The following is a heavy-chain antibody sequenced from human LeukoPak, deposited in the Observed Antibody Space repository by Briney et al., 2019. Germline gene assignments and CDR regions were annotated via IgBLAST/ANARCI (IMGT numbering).Heavy chain of an antibody. D-gene: IGHD2-8*02. J-gene: IGHJ4*02. CDR1: GYTLTEYY. Sequence: ASVKVSCKASGYTLTEYYIHWVRQAPGQGLEWMGFIIPDNGGTTYQQNFQGRVTMTRDTSISTFYMELSSLRPDDTAVYYCSTEDKYCTGANCGVFWGQGTLVTVSS. CDR3: STEDKYCTGANCGVF. CDR2: IIPDNGGT. V-gene: IGHV1-2*02.